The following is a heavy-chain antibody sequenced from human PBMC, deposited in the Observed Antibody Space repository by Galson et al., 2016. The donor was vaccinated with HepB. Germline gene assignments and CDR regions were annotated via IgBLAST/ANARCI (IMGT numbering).Heavy chain of an antibody. V-gene: IGHV3-74*01. Sequence: SLRLSCAASGFTFNSYWMHWVRQAPGKGLVWVSRINTDGSRTSYGDSVKGRFTISRDNAKNTLYLQMNRLRPEDTAVYYCASDHYYYDVNGYYGLGYWGQGTLVTVSS. CDR2: INTDGSRT. J-gene: IGHJ4*02. CDR3: ASDHYYYDVNGYYGLGY. D-gene: IGHD3-22*01. CDR1: GFTFNSYW.